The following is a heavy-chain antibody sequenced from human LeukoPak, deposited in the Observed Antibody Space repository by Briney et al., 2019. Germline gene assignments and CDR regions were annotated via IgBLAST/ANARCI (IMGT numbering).Heavy chain of an antibody. J-gene: IGHJ4*02. D-gene: IGHD3-16*01. CDR1: GGSISSGGYY. CDR3: ARDVSGGYFDY. CDR2: IYYSGST. Sequence: PSETLSLTCTVSGGSISSGGYYWSWIRQHPGKGLEWMGYIYYSGSTYYNPSLKSRVTISVDTSKNQFSLKLSSVTAADTAVYYCARDVSGGYFDYWGPGTLVTVSS. V-gene: IGHV4-31*03.